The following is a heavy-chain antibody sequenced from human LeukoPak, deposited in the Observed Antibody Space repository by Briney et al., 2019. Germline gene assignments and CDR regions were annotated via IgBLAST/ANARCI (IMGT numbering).Heavy chain of an antibody. CDR2: ISGISSHT. V-gene: IGHV3-11*03. CDR3: ARLLGDCSTTRCYSGYGMDV. CDR1: GFTFSDYY. Sequence: PGGSPRLSCAASGFTFSDYYMSWIRQAPGKGLEWVSYISGISSHTDFADSVKGRFTISRDNAKNLLYLQLSSLRAEDTAVYYCARLLGDCSTTRCYSGYGMDVWGQGTTVIVSS. J-gene: IGHJ6*02. D-gene: IGHD2-2*01.